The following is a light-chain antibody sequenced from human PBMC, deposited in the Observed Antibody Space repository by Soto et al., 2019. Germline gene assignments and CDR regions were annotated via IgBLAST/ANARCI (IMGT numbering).Light chain of an antibody. Sequence: QSVLAQPPSVSGAPGQRVTISCSNIGAAYDVHWYQQLPCTAPKLLIFGNSRRPSGVPDRFSGAKSGTSASLAITGLQAEDEADYYCQSYDRNLRGWVFGGGTKLTVL. V-gene: IGLV1-40*01. CDR2: GNS. CDR3: QSYDRNLRGWV. J-gene: IGLJ3*02. CDR1: NIGAAYD.